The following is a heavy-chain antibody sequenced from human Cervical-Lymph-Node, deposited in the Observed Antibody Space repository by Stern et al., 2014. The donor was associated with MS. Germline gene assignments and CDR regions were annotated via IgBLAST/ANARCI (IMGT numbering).Heavy chain of an antibody. CDR3: ARDMSDFWSDYGHNWFDP. V-gene: IGHV7-4-1*02. D-gene: IGHD3-3*01. CDR2: LNSNPGAP. J-gene: IGHJ5*02. CDR1: GYTFTKYL. Sequence: QVQLVQSGSELKKPGASVTVSCKASGYTFTKYLIHWVRQGPGQGLEWMGWLNSNPGAPMYARDFAGRFVFSLDTSVTTAYLQISRLKTEDTAVYYCARDMSDFWSDYGHNWFDPWGQGTLVTVSS.